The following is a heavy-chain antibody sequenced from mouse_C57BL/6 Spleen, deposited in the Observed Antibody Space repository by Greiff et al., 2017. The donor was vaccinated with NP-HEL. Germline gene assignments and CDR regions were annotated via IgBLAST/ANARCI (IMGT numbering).Heavy chain of an antibody. CDR2: IYPGDGYT. CDR1: GYAFSSSW. CDR3: DRPYCYGSSDLWAMDY. V-gene: IGHV1-82*01. Sequence: VQLQQSGPELVKPGASVKISCKASGYAFSSSWMNWVKQRPGKGLEWIGRIYPGDGYTNYNGKFKGKATLTADKSSSTAYMQLSSLTSEDSAVYFGDRPYCYGSSDLWAMDYWGQGTSVTVSS. D-gene: IGHD1-1*01. J-gene: IGHJ4*01.